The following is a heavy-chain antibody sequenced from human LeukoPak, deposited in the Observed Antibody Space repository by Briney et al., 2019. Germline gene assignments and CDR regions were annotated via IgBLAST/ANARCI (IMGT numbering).Heavy chain of an antibody. D-gene: IGHD4-23*01. V-gene: IGHV1-18*01. CDR3: ARVDSYGGNSYFDY. CDR2: ISVYNGHT. CDR1: GYTFNHYG. Sequence: ASVKVSCKASGYTFNHYGISWVRQAPGQGLEWIGWISVYNGHTNYAQMPRDRVIMTTDTSTSTAYMELSSLRSEDTAVYYCARVDSYGGNSYFDYWGQGTLVTVSS. J-gene: IGHJ4*02.